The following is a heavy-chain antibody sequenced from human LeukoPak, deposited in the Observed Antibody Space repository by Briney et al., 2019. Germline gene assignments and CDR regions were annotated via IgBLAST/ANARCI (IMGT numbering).Heavy chain of an antibody. Sequence: PGGSLRLSCATSGLTVRTSSMSWVRQAPGKGLEWVAVIYSSGSTYYEDSVNGRCSTSRDTSKSSMYLQMDHLRAEDTAVYYCASAREYCINSNCYEYFQDWGQGTLVTVSS. CDR3: ASAREYCINSNCYEYFQD. V-gene: IGHV3-53*01. CDR2: IYSSGST. J-gene: IGHJ1*01. D-gene: IGHD2-2*01. CDR1: GLTVRTSS.